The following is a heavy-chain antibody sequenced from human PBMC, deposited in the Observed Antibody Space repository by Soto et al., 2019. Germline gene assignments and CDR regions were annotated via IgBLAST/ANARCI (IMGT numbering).Heavy chain of an antibody. CDR1: GFSFSGYA. CDR3: AKAGGGYTKWHFDS. D-gene: IGHD5-12*01. J-gene: IGHJ4*01. CDR2: ISGSGATT. V-gene: IGHV3-23*01. Sequence: GGSLRLSYAASGFSFSGYAMAWVRQAPGKGLEWVSGISGSGATTYYADSVKGRCTISRDNSKNTLSLQVNRLSAEDTAVYYCAKAGGGYTKWHFDSWGHGSLVTVSS.